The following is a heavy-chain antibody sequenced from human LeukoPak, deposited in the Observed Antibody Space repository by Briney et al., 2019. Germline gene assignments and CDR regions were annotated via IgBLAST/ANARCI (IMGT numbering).Heavy chain of an antibody. CDR1: GGSISSSSYY. CDR2: IYYSGST. V-gene: IGHV4-39*01. CDR3: ARKYYFDY. J-gene: IGHJ4*02. Sequence: PSEALSLTCTVSGGSISSSSYYWGWIRQPPGKGLEWIGSIYYSGSTYYNPSLKSRVTISVDTSKNQFSLKLSSVTAADTAVYYCARKYYFDYWGQGTLVTVSS.